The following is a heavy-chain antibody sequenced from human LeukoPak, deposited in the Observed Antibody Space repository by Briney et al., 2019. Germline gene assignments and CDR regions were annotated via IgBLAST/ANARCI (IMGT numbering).Heavy chain of an antibody. V-gene: IGHV1-69*05. D-gene: IGHD6-6*01. CDR1: GGTFSSYA. Sequence: SVKVSYKASGGTFSSYAISWVRQPPGQGLEWMGRIIPIFGTANYAQKFQGRVTITTDESTSTAYMELSRLRSEDTAVYYCARNRIAARPIYYYYYMDVWGKGTTVTVSS. CDR2: IIPIFGTA. J-gene: IGHJ6*03. CDR3: ARNRIAARPIYYYYYMDV.